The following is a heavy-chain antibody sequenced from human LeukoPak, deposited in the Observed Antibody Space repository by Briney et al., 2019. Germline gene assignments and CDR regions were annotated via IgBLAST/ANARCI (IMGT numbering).Heavy chain of an antibody. CDR1: GGSISSGGYY. V-gene: IGHV4-31*03. D-gene: IGHD5/OR15-5a*01. CDR3: VRGVAVSGFDY. J-gene: IGHJ4*02. CDR2: IYYSGIT. Sequence: PSQTLSLTCTVSGGSISSGGYYWSWIRQHPGKGLEWIGYIYYSGITYYNPSLKSRVTITVDTSKNQFTLNLNAVTPENTAVYYCVRGVAVSGFDYWGGGTMVSVSS.